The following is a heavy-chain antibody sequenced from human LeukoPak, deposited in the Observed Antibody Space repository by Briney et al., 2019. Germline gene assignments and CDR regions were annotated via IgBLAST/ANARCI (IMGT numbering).Heavy chain of an antibody. D-gene: IGHD2-15*01. J-gene: IGHJ3*02. Sequence: PSETLSLTCTVSGGSISSGGYYWSWIRQHPGKGLEWIGYIYYSGGTYYNPSLKSRVTISVDTSKNQFSLKLSSVTAADTAVYYCASRQISGLDAFDIWGQGTMVTVSS. CDR1: GGSISSGGYY. CDR3: ASRQISGLDAFDI. V-gene: IGHV4-31*03. CDR2: IYYSGGT.